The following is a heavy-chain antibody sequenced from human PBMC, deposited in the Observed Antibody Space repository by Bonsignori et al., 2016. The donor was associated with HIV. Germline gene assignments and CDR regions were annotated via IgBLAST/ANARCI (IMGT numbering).Heavy chain of an antibody. CDR2: ISTGSTYK. Sequence: VRQAPGKGLEWVSSISTGSTYKYYADSVKGRFTISRDNAKNSLYLQMNSLRVEDTAVYYCVTGGNYFDDSGFPNWFDPWGHGTLVTVSS. V-gene: IGHV3-21*01. J-gene: IGHJ5*02. CDR3: VTGGNYFDDSGFPNWFDP. D-gene: IGHD3-22*01.